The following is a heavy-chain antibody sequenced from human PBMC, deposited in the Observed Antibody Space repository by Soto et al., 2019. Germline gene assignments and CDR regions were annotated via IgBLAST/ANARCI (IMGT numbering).Heavy chain of an antibody. Sequence: GGPLRLSCAASGFTFSSYAMSWVRQAPGKGLEWVSAISGSGGSTYYADSVKGWFTITRDNSKNTLYLQMNSLTAEDTAVYYCAKPGVSYAWYFDYWGQGTLVTVSS. D-gene: IGHD6-6*01. J-gene: IGHJ4*02. V-gene: IGHV3-23*01. CDR1: GFTFSSYA. CDR2: ISGSGGST. CDR3: AKPGVSYAWYFDY.